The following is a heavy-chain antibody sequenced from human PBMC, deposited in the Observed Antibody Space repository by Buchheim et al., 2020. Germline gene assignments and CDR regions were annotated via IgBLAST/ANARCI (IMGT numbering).Heavy chain of an antibody. V-gene: IGHV3-30*18. D-gene: IGHD3-10*01. CDR2: ISYDGSNK. Sequence: QVQLVESGGGVVQPGRSLRLSCAASGFTFSSYGMHWVRQAPGKGLEWVAVISYDGSNKYYADSVKGRFTISRDNSKNTLYLQMNSLRAEDTAVYYCAKFGVEGDPWGQGTL. J-gene: IGHJ5*02. CDR3: AKFGVEGDP. CDR1: GFTFSSYG.